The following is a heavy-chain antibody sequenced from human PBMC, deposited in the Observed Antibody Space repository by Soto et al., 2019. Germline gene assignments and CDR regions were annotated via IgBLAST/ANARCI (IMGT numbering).Heavy chain of an antibody. J-gene: IGHJ4*02. CDR2: INAGNGNT. V-gene: IGHV1-3*01. CDR1: GYNFTSFG. D-gene: IGHD2-21*01. CDR3: ARGGEPIDY. Sequence: ASAKVSCKASGYNFTSFGISWVRQAPGQRLEWMGWINAGNGNTKYSQKFQGRVTITRDTSASTAYMELSSLRSEDTAVYYCARGGEPIDYWGQGTLVTVSS.